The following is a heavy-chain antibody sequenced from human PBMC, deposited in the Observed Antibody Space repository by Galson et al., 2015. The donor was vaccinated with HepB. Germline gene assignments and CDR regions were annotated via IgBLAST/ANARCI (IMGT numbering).Heavy chain of an antibody. Sequence: SLRLSCAASGFTFSRYAMSWVRQAPGKGLECVSSINNSGSSTDYADPVKGRFTISRDNSKNTLYLQMNSLRADDTAVYYCHYSSGWHARHDYWGQGTLVTVSS. J-gene: IGHJ4*02. CDR3: HYSSGWHARHDY. CDR1: GFTFSRYA. V-gene: IGHV3-23*01. CDR2: INNSGSST. D-gene: IGHD6-19*01.